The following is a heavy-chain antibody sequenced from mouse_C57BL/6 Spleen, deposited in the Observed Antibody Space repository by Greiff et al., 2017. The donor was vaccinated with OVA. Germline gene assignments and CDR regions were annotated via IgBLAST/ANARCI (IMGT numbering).Heavy chain of an antibody. V-gene: IGHV5-6*01. J-gene: IGHJ1*03. Sequence: EVQGVESGGDLVKPGGSLKLSCAASGFTFSSYGMSWVRQTPDKRLEWVATISSGGSYTYYPDSVKGRFTISRDNAKNTLYLQMSSLKSEDTAMYYCARRERFDVWGTGTTVTVSS. CDR3: ARRERFDV. CDR1: GFTFSSYG. CDR2: ISSGGSYT.